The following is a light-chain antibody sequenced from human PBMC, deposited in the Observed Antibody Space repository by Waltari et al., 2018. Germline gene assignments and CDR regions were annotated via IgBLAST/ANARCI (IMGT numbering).Light chain of an antibody. V-gene: IGLV1-47*01. J-gene: IGLJ3*02. Sequence: QSVLTQPPSASGTPGQRVTISCSGSTSNIGRNYVYWYQQFPGTAPKLLVYRNNGLPPGVPDRISGSKSGTSASLAISGLRSEDEADYYCATWDGSLTAWVFGGGTKVTVL. CDR3: ATWDGSLTAWV. CDR1: TSNIGRNY. CDR2: RNN.